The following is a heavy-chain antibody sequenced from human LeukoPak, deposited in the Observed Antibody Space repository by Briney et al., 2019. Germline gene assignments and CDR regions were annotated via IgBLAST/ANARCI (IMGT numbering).Heavy chain of an antibody. CDR1: GGSISSYY. J-gene: IGHJ5*02. CDR2: IYYSGST. D-gene: IGHD2-15*01. CDR3: ARLRGYLEYWFDP. Sequence: SETLSLTCTVSGGSISSYYWSWIRQPPGKGLEWIGYIYYSGSTNYNPSLKSRVTISVDTSKNQFSLKLSSVTAADTAVYYCARLRGYLEYWFDPWGQGTLVTVSS. V-gene: IGHV4-59*08.